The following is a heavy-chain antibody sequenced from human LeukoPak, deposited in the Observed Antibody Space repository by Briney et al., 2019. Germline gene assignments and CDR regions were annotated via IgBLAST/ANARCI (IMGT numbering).Heavy chain of an antibody. D-gene: IGHD1-14*01. V-gene: IGHV3-48*03. CDR1: GFTFSDYE. Sequence: PGGSLRLSCAASGFTFSDYEMNWVRQAPGKGLEWVSYISTRGSTIYYADSVKGRFTISRDNSKNTLYLQMNSLRAEDTAVYYCARDRGRNSFDYWGQGTLVSVSS. CDR3: ARDRGRNSFDY. CDR2: ISTRGSTI. J-gene: IGHJ4*02.